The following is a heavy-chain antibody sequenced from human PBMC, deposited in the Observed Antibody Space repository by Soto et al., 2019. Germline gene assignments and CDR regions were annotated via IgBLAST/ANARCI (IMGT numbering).Heavy chain of an antibody. D-gene: IGHD6-6*01. Sequence: SETLSLTCTVSGGPISSGGYYWSWIRQHPGKGLEWIGYIYYSGSTYYNPSLKSRVTISVDTSKNQFSLKLSSVAAADTAVYYCARDRRVAARSGAAFDIWGQGTMVT. V-gene: IGHV4-31*03. J-gene: IGHJ3*02. CDR3: ARDRRVAARSGAAFDI. CDR1: GGPISSGGYY. CDR2: IYYSGST.